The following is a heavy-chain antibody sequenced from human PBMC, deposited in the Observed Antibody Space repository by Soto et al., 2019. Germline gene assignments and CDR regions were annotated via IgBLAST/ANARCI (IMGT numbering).Heavy chain of an antibody. V-gene: IGHV1-69*13. J-gene: IGHJ5*02. CDR1: GGTFSSYA. D-gene: IGHD2-15*01. CDR2: IIPIFGTA. CDR3: ARKYCSGGSRYSLEGSWFDP. Sequence: SVKVSCKASGGTFSSYAISWVRQAPGQGLEWMGGIIPIFGTANYAQKFQGRVTITADESTSTAYMELSSLRSEDTAVYYCARKYCSGGSRYSLEGSWFDPWGQGTLVTVSS.